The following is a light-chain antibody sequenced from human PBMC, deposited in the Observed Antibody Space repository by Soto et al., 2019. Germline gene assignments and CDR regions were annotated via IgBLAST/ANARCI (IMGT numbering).Light chain of an antibody. Sequence: AIQMTQPPSSLSASVGDRVTITCRASQDIINDLGWYQQKPGKAPKLLIYDGSKLQSGVPSRFSGSVSGTDFTLTISSLQPEDFATYYCLQDYNFPRTFGQGTKVDIK. V-gene: IGKV1-6*01. J-gene: IGKJ1*01. CDR1: QDIIND. CDR3: LQDYNFPRT. CDR2: DGS.